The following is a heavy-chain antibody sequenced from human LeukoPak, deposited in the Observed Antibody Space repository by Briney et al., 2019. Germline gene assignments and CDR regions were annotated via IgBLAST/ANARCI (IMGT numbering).Heavy chain of an antibody. D-gene: IGHD3-22*01. Sequence: GGSLRLSCAASGFTVSSNYMSWVRQAPGKGLEWVSVIYSGGSTYYADSVKGRFTISRHNSKNTLYLQMNSLRAEDTAVYYCARDLFYDSSGYMDYWGQGPLVTVSS. CDR1: GFTVSSNY. CDR3: ARDLFYDSSGYMDY. V-gene: IGHV3-53*04. J-gene: IGHJ4*02. CDR2: IYSGGST.